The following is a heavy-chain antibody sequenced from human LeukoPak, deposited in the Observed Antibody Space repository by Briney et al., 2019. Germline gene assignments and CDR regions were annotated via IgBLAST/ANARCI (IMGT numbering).Heavy chain of an antibody. CDR2: IYYSGST. Sequence: SETLSLTCTVSGGSISSSSYYWGWIRQPPGKWLEWIGSIYYSGSTYYNPSLKSRVTISVDTSKNQFSLKLSSVTAADTAVYYCARYCSGGSCYGAFDIWGQGTMVTVSS. J-gene: IGHJ3*02. D-gene: IGHD2-15*01. CDR3: ARYCSGGSCYGAFDI. CDR1: GGSISSSSYY. V-gene: IGHV4-39*01.